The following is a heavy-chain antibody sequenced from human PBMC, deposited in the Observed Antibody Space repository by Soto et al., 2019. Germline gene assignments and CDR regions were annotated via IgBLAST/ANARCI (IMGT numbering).Heavy chain of an antibody. J-gene: IGHJ5*02. V-gene: IGHV4-30-4*01. CDR2: IYYSGST. CDR1: GGSISSGDYY. D-gene: IGHD5-18*01. CDR3: ARGRGENSYGPRGWFDP. Sequence: PSETLSLTCTVSGGSISSGDYYWSWIRQPPGKGLEWIGYIYYSGSTYYNPSLKSRVTISVDTSKNQFSLKLSSVTAADTAVYYCARGRGENSYGPRGWFDPWGQGTLVTVSS.